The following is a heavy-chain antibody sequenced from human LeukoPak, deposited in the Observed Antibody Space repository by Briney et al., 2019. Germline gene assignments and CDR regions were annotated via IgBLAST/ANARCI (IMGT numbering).Heavy chain of an antibody. CDR1: GFSFKDYN. D-gene: IGHD4-17*01. CDR3: TRGLRIFDY. Sequence: PGGSLRLSCAASGFSFKDYNIHWFRQAPGKGLEWVGFIRSKAYGGTTEYAASVKGRFTISRDDSKSIAYLQMNSLKTEDTAVYYCTRGLRIFDYWGQGTLITVSS. V-gene: IGHV3-49*03. J-gene: IGHJ4*02. CDR2: IRSKAYGGTT.